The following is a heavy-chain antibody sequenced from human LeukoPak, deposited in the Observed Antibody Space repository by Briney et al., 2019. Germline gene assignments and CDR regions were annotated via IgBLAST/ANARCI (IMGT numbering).Heavy chain of an antibody. Sequence: GGSLRLSCAASGFTFRSYWMHWVRQAPGKGLVWVSRINSDGSITSDADSVKGRFTISRDNAKNTLFLQMNSLRVENTAVYHCARSGWPGDAFDLWGQGTMVTGSS. D-gene: IGHD6-19*01. CDR1: GFTFRSYW. J-gene: IGHJ3*01. CDR3: ARSGWPGDAFDL. CDR2: INSDGSIT. V-gene: IGHV3-74*01.